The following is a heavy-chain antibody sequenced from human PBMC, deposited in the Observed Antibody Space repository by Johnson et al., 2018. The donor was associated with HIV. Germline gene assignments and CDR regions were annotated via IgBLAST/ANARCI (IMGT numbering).Heavy chain of an antibody. CDR3: AKTYSGSNRDAFEI. Sequence: QVQLVESGGGVVQPGRSLRLSCAASGFTFSSYGMHWVRQAPGKGLEWVAVISYDGSNKYYADSVKGRFTISRDNSKNTLYLQMNSLRAEDTAVYYCAKTYSGSNRDAFEIWGQGTMVTVSS. D-gene: IGHD1-26*01. V-gene: IGHV3-30*18. J-gene: IGHJ3*02. CDR2: ISYDGSNK. CDR1: GFTFSSYG.